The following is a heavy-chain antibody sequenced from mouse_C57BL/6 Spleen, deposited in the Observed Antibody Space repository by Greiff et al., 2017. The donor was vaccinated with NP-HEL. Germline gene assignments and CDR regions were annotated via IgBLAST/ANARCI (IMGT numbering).Heavy chain of an antibody. Sequence: SGPELVKPGASVKISCKASGYSFTSYYIHWVKQRPGQGLEWIGWIYPGSGNTKYNEKFKGKATLTADTSSSTAYMQLSSLTSEDSAVYYCARLADSSGYSLFDYWGQGTTLTVSS. CDR2: IYPGSGNT. J-gene: IGHJ2*01. V-gene: IGHV1-66*01. D-gene: IGHD3-2*02. CDR1: GYSFTSYY. CDR3: ARLADSSGYSLFDY.